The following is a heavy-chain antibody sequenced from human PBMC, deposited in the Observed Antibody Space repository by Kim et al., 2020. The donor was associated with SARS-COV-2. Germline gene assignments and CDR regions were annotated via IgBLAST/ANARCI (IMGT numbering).Heavy chain of an antibody. Sequence: FTISRDNSKNTLYLQMNSLRAEDTAVYYCASLRDFFDYWGQGTLVTVSS. V-gene: IGHV3-30*01. CDR3: ASLRDFFDY. J-gene: IGHJ4*02. D-gene: IGHD3-3*01.